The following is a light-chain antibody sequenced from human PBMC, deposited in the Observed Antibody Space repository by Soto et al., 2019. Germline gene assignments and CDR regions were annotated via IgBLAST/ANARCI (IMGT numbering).Light chain of an antibody. CDR3: MKALQTPLT. V-gene: IGKV2-28*01. Sequence: DIVMTQSPLSLPVTPGEPASISCRSSQSLLHSNGYNYLDWYLQKPGQSPQLLIYLGSNRASGVPDRFSGSGSGTDFTLKISRVEAEDVWVYYCMKALQTPLTFGGGTKVEIK. CDR1: QSLLHSNGYNY. CDR2: LGS. J-gene: IGKJ4*01.